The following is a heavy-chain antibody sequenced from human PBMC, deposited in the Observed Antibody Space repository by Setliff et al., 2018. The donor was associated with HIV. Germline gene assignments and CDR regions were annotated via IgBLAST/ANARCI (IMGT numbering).Heavy chain of an antibody. J-gene: IGHJ4*02. CDR3: ARAFLAYRAVDF. D-gene: IGHD4-4*01. CDR2: INHSGST. Sequence: SETLSLTCAVYGESFSAYSWTWIRQPPGKGLEWVGEINHSGSTTYNPSLRGRVTVSVDTSKNQFSLKLKSVTAADTAFYYCARAFLAYRAVDFWGQGTLVTVSS. V-gene: IGHV4-34*01. CDR1: GESFSAYS.